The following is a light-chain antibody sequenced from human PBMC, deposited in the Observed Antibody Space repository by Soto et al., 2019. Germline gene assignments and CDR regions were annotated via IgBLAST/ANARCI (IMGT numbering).Light chain of an antibody. Sequence: SALPQPASVSGSPGQSITISCTGTSSDVGGYNYVSWYQQHPGKAPKLMIYDVSNRPSGVSNRFSGSKSGNTASLTISGLQAEDEADYYCSSYTSSSTLDFGTGTKVTVL. CDR2: DVS. CDR1: SSDVGGYNY. CDR3: SSYTSSSTLD. J-gene: IGLJ1*01. V-gene: IGLV2-14*01.